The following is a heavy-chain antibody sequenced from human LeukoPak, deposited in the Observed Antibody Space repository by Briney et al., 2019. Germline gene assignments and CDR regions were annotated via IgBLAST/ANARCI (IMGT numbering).Heavy chain of an antibody. CDR1: GGSISSYY. J-gene: IGHJ3*02. D-gene: IGHD6-19*01. Sequence: SETLSLTCTVSGGSISSYYWTWIRQPAGKGLEWIGRIYASGSTNYNPSLKSRVTMSVDPSKNQFSLRLNSVTAADTAVYYCAKGTGGGWPVPAAFDIWGQGTMVTVSS. CDR2: IYASGST. V-gene: IGHV4-4*07. CDR3: AKGTGGGWPVPAAFDI.